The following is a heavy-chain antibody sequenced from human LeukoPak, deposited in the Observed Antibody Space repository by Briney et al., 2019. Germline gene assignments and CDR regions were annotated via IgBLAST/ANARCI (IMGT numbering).Heavy chain of an antibody. CDR1: GYTFTSYY. Sequence: ASVKVSCKASGYTFTSYYMHWVRQAPGQGLEWMGIINPSGGSTSYAQKFRGRVTMTRDTSTSTVCMELSSLRSEDTAVYYCARGYYYDSSGKPAHDYWGQGTLVTVSS. CDR3: ARGYYYDSSGKPAHDY. D-gene: IGHD3-22*01. V-gene: IGHV1-46*01. CDR2: INPSGGST. J-gene: IGHJ4*02.